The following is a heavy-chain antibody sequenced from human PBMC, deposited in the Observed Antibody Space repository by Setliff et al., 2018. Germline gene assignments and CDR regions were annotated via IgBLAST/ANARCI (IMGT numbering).Heavy chain of an antibody. CDR1: GGSLSTYY. V-gene: IGHV4-59*01. D-gene: IGHD5-12*01. Sequence: SETLSLTCAVSGGSLSTYYWTWIRQPPGKGLEWIGYIYYSGTTKYNPSLKSRVTISVDTSKNQFSLKLSSVAAADTAVYHCARGGTYRYFDSWGQGSQVTVSS. CDR2: IYYSGTT. CDR3: ARGGTYRYFDS. J-gene: IGHJ4*02.